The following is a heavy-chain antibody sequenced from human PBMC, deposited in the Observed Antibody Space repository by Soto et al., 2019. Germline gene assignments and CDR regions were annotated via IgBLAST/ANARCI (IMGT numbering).Heavy chain of an antibody. V-gene: IGHV1-18*01. CDR2: ISTYNGDT. J-gene: IGHJ6*02. CDR1: GYTFTSYA. Sequence: ASVKVSCKASGYTFTSYAMHWVRQAPGQGLEWMGWISTYNGDTNYAQTFQGRVTMTTDTSTSTVYMELRSLRSDDTAVYYCAREGVAPYYYYGMDGWGQGTPVTVSS. D-gene: IGHD5-12*01. CDR3: AREGVAPYYYYGMDG.